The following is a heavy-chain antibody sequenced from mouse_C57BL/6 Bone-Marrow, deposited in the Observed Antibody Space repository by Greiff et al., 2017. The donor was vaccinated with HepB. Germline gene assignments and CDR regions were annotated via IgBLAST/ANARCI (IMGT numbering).Heavy chain of an antibody. CDR1: GYTLTDYY. Sequence: EVQLQQSGPVLVKPGASVKMSCKASGYTLTDYYMNWVKQSHGKSLEWIGVINPYNGGTSYNQKFKGKATLTVDKSSSTAYMELNSLTSEDSAVYYCAREGNYYGSSPWYFDVWGTGTTVTVSS. J-gene: IGHJ1*03. CDR2: INPYNGGT. CDR3: AREGNYYGSSPWYFDV. D-gene: IGHD1-1*01. V-gene: IGHV1-19*01.